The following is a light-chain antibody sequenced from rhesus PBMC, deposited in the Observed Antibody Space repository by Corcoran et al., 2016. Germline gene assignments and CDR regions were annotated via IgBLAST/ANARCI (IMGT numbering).Light chain of an antibody. J-gene: IGKJ1*01. CDR2: KGS. CDR1: QSITSW. Sequence: DIQMTQSPSSLSASVGDTVTITCRASQSITSWLAWYQQKPGKAPKLLIYKGSTLKSGVPSRFRGSASGTDFPLTISSLQSEDFVSYYCQQYNSNPWTFGQGTKVEIK. V-gene: IGKV1-22*01. CDR3: QQYNSNPWT.